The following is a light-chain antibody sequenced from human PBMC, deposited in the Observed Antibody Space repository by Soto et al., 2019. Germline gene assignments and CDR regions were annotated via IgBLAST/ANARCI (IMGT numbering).Light chain of an antibody. CDR2: DAS. V-gene: IGKV3-11*01. J-gene: IGKJ1*01. CDR1: QSVSNY. CDR3: QQRSIWPWT. Sequence: EIVFTQSPATLSLSPGERATLSCWASQSVSNYFVWYQQKPGQAPRLLIYDASKRATGIPARFSGSGSGTDFTLTISSLEPEDFAVYYCQQRSIWPWTFGQGTKVDIK.